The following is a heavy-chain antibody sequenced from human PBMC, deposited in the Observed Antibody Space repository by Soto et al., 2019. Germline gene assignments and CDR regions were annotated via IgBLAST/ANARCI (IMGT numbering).Heavy chain of an antibody. CDR1: GFTFSSYA. Sequence: GGSLRLSCSASGFTFSSYAMTWVRQAPGKGLEWVSIINGGGASAYYADSVKGRFTISRDNSKNTLYLQMSSLRAEDTAMYYCVKEKDTAMVYWYFDLWGRGTLVTVSS. CDR3: VKEKDTAMVYWYFDL. V-gene: IGHV3-23*01. CDR2: INGGGASA. J-gene: IGHJ2*01. D-gene: IGHD5-18*01.